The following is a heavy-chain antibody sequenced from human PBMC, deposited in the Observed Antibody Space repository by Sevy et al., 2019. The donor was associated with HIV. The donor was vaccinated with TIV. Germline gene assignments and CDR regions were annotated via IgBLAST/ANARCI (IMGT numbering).Heavy chain of an antibody. J-gene: IGHJ6*02. Sequence: SETLSLTCTVSGGSISSSSYYWGWIRQPPGKGLEWIGSIYYSGSTYYNPSLKSRVTISVDTSKNQFSLKLSSVTAADTAVYYCASTYYDFWSGYSQDYGMDVWGQWTTVTVSS. CDR3: ASTYYDFWSGYSQDYGMDV. CDR2: IYYSGST. V-gene: IGHV4-39*01. CDR1: GGSISSSSYY. D-gene: IGHD3-3*01.